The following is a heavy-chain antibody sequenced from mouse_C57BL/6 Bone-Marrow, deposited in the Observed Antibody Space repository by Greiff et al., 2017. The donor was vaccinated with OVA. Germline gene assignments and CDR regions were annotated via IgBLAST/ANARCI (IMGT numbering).Heavy chain of an antibody. CDR1: GYAFSSSW. J-gene: IGHJ4*01. CDR3: ARGIYYGNLYAMDY. CDR2: IYPGDGDT. Sequence: VKLQQSGPELVKPGASVKISCKASGYAFSSSWMNWVKQRPGKGLEWIGRIYPGDGDTNYNGKFKGKATLTADKSSSTAYMQLSSLTSEDSAVYFCARGIYYGNLYAMDYWGQGTSVTVSS. D-gene: IGHD2-1*01. V-gene: IGHV1-82*01.